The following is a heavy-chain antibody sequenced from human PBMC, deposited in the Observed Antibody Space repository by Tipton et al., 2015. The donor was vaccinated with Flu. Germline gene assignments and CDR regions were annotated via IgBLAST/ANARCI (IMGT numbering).Heavy chain of an antibody. CDR1: GYTFTGYY. Sequence: QSGPEVKKPGASVKVSCKASGYTFTGYYMHWVRQAPGQGLEWMGWINPNSGGTNYAQKFQGRVTMTRDTSISTAYMELSRLRSDDTAVFYCASDNPGYSSSWYDAVDIWGEGTMVTVSS. CDR3: ASDNPGYSSSWYDAVDI. D-gene: IGHD6-13*01. J-gene: IGHJ3*02. V-gene: IGHV1-2*02. CDR2: INPNSGGT.